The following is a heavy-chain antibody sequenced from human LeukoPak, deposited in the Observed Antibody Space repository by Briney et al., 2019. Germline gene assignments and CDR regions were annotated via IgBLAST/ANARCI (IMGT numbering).Heavy chain of an antibody. J-gene: IGHJ6*03. CDR2: IYHSGST. CDR3: ARSPYTWYYYYMDV. D-gene: IGHD2-2*02. V-gene: IGHV4-30-2*01. CDR1: GGSISSGAYY. Sequence: PSQTLSLTCTVSGGSISSGAYYWNWIRQPPGKGLEWIGYIYHSGSTYYNPSLKSRVTISVDRSKNQFSLKLSSVTAADTAVYYCARSPYTWYYYYMDVWGKGTTVTVSS.